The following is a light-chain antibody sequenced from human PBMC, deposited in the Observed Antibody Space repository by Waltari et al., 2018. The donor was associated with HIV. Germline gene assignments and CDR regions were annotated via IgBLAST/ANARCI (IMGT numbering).Light chain of an antibody. CDR1: SSNIGSNT. V-gene: IGLV1-44*01. CDR3: AAWDDSLNGVV. Sequence: QSVLTQPPSASGTPGQRVTISCSGSSSNIGSNTVNWYQQLPGTDPKLLIYSNNKRPSGVPDRFSGSKSGTSASLAISGLQSEDEADYYCAAWDDSLNGVVFGGGTKLTVL. J-gene: IGLJ2*01. CDR2: SNN.